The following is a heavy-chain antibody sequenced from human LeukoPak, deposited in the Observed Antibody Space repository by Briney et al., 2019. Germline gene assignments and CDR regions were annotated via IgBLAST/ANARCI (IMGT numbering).Heavy chain of an antibody. CDR3: ARQTGSGLFILP. Sequence: PSETLSLTCTVSGGSISNKYWSWIRQPPGKGLEWIGYIYYSGNTNYNPSLKSRVTILVDTSKNQVSLKLSSVTAADTAVYYCARQTGSGLFILPGGQGTLVTVSS. D-gene: IGHD3/OR15-3a*01. CDR1: GGSISNKY. V-gene: IGHV4-59*08. CDR2: IYYSGNT. J-gene: IGHJ4*02.